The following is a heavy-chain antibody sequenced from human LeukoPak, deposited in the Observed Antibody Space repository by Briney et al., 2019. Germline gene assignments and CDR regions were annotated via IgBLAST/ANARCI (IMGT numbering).Heavy chain of an antibody. J-gene: IGHJ4*02. V-gene: IGHV3-23*01. CDR2: ITTSGGST. CDR3: ATGPYSGSHYGGY. Sequence: PGGSLRLSCAASGFNFSSYAMSWVRQAPGKGLEWVSSITTSGGSTSYADSVKGRFTISRDNSKNTLYLQMHSLRAEDTAVYYCATGPYSGSHYGGYWGQGTLVTVSS. CDR1: GFNFSSYA. D-gene: IGHD1-26*01.